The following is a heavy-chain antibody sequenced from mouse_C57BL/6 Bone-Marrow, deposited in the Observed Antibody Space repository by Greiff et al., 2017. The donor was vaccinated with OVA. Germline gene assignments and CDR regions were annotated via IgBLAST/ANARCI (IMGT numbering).Heavy chain of an antibody. V-gene: IGHV1-64*01. D-gene: IGHD3-2*02. J-gene: IGHJ3*01. Sequence: QVQLKQPGAELVKPGASVKLSCKASGYTFTSYWMHWVKQRPGQGLEWIGMIHPNSGSTNYNEKFKSKATLTVDKSSSTAYMQLSSLTSEDSAVYYCARGRTAQATWFAYWGQGTLVTVSA. CDR1: GYTFTSYW. CDR2: IHPNSGST. CDR3: ARGRTAQATWFAY.